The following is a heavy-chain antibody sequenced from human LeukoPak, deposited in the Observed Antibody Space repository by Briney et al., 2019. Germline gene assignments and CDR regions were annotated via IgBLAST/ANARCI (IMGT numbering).Heavy chain of an antibody. J-gene: IGHJ4*02. D-gene: IGHD3-3*01. CDR1: GGSISSTIYY. Sequence: SETLSLTCTVSGGSISSTIYYWSWIRQPPGKGLEWIGYIYYSGSTNYNPSLKSRVTISVDTSKNQFSLKLSSVTAADTAVYYCARGASKRFLEWLRPTPPQYYFDYWGQGTLVTVSS. CDR2: IYYSGST. V-gene: IGHV4-61*01. CDR3: ARGASKRFLEWLRPTPPQYYFDY.